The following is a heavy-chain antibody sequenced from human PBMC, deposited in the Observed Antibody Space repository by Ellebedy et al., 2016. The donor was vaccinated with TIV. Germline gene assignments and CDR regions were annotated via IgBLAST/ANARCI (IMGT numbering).Heavy chain of an antibody. J-gene: IGHJ4*02. CDR3: SRGPAYMSGY. CDR1: GFTFGDYD. Sequence: GESLKISXTASGFTFGDYDMTWFRQAPGKGLEWVGFIRSKTYGGTTEYAASVKDRFTISRDDSKSIAYLQMNSLKTEDTAVYYCSRGPAYMSGYWGQGTLVTVSS. CDR2: IRSKTYGGTT. D-gene: IGHD2-21*01. V-gene: IGHV3-49*03.